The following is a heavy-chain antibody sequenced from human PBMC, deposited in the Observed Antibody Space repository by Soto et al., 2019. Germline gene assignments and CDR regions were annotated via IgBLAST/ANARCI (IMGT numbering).Heavy chain of an antibody. CDR3: VSLQTSGWPGVH. CDR2: IYPNTETT. D-gene: IGHD6-25*01. Sequence: ASVKVSCKASGYSFSGYYIQWVQQAPGQGPEWLGWIYPNTETTDSSKKFQGRVTMTSDMSTRTVYMELRDLGSDDTAVYYCVSLQTSGWPGVHWGQGTLVTVS. V-gene: IGHV1-2*02. CDR1: GYSFSGYY. J-gene: IGHJ4*02.